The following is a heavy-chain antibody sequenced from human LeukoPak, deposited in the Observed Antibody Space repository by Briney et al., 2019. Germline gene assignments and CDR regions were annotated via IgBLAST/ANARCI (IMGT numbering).Heavy chain of an antibody. CDR3: ARGGVYYYGSGSYDY. CDR2: IKQDGSEK. D-gene: IGHD3-10*01. J-gene: IGHJ4*02. CDR1: GFTFSSYW. Sequence: GGSLRLSCAASGFTFSSYWMSWVRQAPGKGLEWVANIKQDGSEKYYVDSVKGRFTISRDNAKNSLYLQMNSLRAEDTAVYYCARGGVYYYGSGSYDYWGQGTLVTVSS. V-gene: IGHV3-7*01.